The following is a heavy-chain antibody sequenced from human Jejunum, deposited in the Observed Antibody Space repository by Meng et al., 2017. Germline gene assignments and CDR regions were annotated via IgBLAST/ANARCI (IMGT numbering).Heavy chain of an antibody. V-gene: IGHV4-31*03. CDR3: AKVLTTVSNRQTEYFHH. CDR1: GDSISSGVYF. CDR2: IYYTGSA. D-gene: IGHD4-17*01. J-gene: IGHJ1*01. Sequence: QESRPGLVNPSQTLSLTCSVSGDSISSGVYFWSWIRQLPGKGLEWIGYIYYTGSAYYNPSLKSRVTISVDTSKNQFSLKVTSVTAADTAVYYCAKVLTTVSNRQTEYFHHWGQGTLVTVSS.